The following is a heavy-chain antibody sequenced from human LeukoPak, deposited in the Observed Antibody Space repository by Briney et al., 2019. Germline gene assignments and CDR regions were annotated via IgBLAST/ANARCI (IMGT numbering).Heavy chain of an antibody. CDR1: GFRFSSDW. CDR3: ARDFADDLIDY. D-gene: IGHD2-21*01. CDR2: IKQDGGEK. Sequence: GGSLRLSCVASGFRFSSDWMSWVRQAPGKGLEWVANIKQDGGEKYYVDSVKGRFTISRDNAKNSLYLQMNSLRAEDTAVYYCARDFADDLIDYWGQGTLVTVSS. J-gene: IGHJ4*02. V-gene: IGHV3-7*01.